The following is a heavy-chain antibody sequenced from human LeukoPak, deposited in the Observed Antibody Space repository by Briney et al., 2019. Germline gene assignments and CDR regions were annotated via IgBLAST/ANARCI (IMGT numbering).Heavy chain of an antibody. CDR2: IKQDGTEK. D-gene: IGHD2-2*01. J-gene: IGHJ4*02. Sequence: PGGSLRLSCAASGFTFSHYWLSWVRQAPGMGLEWVANIKQDGTEKNYVDSVKGRFTISRDNARNSLYLQMNSLRAEDTAVYYCVRGPYALFWGQGTLVSVSS. CDR1: GFTFSHYW. V-gene: IGHV3-7*01. CDR3: VRGPYALF.